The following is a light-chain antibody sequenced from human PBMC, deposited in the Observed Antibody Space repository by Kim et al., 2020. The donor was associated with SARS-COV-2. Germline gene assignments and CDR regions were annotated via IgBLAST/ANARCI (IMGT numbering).Light chain of an antibody. Sequence: PASISCRSSQSLLHSNGYNYLDWYLQKPGQSPQLLIYLGSNRAAGVPDRFSGSGSGTDFTLKISRVEAEDVGVYYCMQALQTPRTFCQGTKVDIK. CDR2: LGS. CDR1: QSLLHSNGYNY. V-gene: IGKV2-28*01. CDR3: MQALQTPRT. J-gene: IGKJ1*01.